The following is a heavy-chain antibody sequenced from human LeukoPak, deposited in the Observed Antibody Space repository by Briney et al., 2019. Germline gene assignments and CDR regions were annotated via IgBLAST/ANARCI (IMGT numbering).Heavy chain of an antibody. CDR1: GGSTSISRDY. D-gene: IGHD3-22*01. Sequence: SETLSLTCSVSGGSTSISRDYWNWIRQPPVKGLEWIAYIFYRGSTNNNPSLNRRVTISIHTSKNQFTLKASAVTAPHTALYYCARGADSSGYYSIFYFDYWGQGTLVSVSS. V-gene: IGHV4-61*01. CDR3: ARGADSSGYYSIFYFDY. J-gene: IGHJ4*02. CDR2: IFYRGST.